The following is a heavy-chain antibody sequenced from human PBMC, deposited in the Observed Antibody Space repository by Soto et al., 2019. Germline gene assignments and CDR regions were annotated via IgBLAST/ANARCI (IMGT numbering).Heavy chain of an antibody. V-gene: IGHV3-30-3*01. J-gene: IGHJ5*02. CDR2: ISYDGSNK. D-gene: IGHD4-17*01. Sequence: QVQLVESGGGVVQPGRSLRLSCAASGFTFSSYAMHWVRQAPGKGLEWVAVISYDGSNKYYADSVKGRFTISRDNSKNTLYLQMNSLRAEDTAVYYCARTLTTVIALGWFDPWGQGTLVTVSS. CDR1: GFTFSSYA. CDR3: ARTLTTVIALGWFDP.